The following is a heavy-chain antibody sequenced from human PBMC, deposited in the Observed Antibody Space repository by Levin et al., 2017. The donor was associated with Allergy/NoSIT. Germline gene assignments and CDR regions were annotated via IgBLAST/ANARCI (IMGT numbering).Heavy chain of an antibody. D-gene: IGHD1-26*01. CDR1: GFTFSSYW. J-gene: IGHJ4*02. CDR3: ARKPYSGSYYYFDY. V-gene: IGHV3-7*01. CDR2: IKQDGSEK. Sequence: RAGGSLRLSCAASGFTFSSYWMSWVRQAPGKGLEWVANIKQDGSEKYYVDSVKGRFTISRDNAKNSLYLQMNSLRAEDTAVYYCARKPYSGSYYYFDYWGQGTLVTVSS.